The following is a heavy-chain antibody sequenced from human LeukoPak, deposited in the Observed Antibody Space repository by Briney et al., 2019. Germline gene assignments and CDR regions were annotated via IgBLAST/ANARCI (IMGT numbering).Heavy chain of an antibody. D-gene: IGHD3-16*02. J-gene: IGHJ6*02. Sequence: GGSLRLSCAASGFTFSDFWMHWVRQAPGKGLEWVSGISWNSGSIGYADSVKGRFTISRDNAKNSLYLQMNSLRAEDTALYYCAKETQYRFSYGMDVWGQGTTVTVSS. V-gene: IGHV3-9*01. CDR3: AKETQYRFSYGMDV. CDR2: ISWNSGSI. CDR1: GFTFSDFW.